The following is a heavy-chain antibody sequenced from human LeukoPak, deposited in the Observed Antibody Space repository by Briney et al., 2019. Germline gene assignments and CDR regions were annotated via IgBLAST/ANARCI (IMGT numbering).Heavy chain of an antibody. J-gene: IGHJ6*03. CDR3: ARGSFTTPYYYYMDV. CDR1: GGTFSSYA. Sequence: SVKVSCKASGGTFSSYAISWVRQAPGQGLEWMGGIIPIFGTANYAQKFQGRVTITADESTSTAYMELSSLRSEDTAVYYCARGSFTTPYYYYMDVWGKGTMVTISS. D-gene: IGHD3-3*01. V-gene: IGHV1-69*13. CDR2: IIPIFGTA.